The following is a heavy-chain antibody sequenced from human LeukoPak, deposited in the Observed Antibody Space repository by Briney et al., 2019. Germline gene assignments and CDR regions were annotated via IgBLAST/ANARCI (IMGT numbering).Heavy chain of an antibody. CDR1: GGSVTSGTYH. V-gene: IGHV4-39*07. Sequence: PSETLSLTCSVSGGSVTSGTYHWGWIRQPPGKGLEWIGSVYFDGGTHYKPSLQSRVTISVDTSKNQFSLRLSSVTAADTALYYCARDHYYDGRGRLDPWGQGTLVTVSS. D-gene: IGHD3-16*01. CDR2: VYFDGGT. CDR3: ARDHYYDGRGRLDP. J-gene: IGHJ5*02.